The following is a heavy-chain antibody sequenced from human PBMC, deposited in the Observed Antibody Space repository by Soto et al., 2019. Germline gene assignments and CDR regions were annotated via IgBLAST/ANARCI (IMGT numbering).Heavy chain of an antibody. CDR1: GESITGYY. CDR2: ISHSGST. J-gene: IGHJ6*02. V-gene: IGHV4-34*01. D-gene: IGHD6-13*01. CDR3: ARKTAAGGMDV. Sequence: SETLSLTCTVYGESITGYYWNWIRQPQAQGLELIGVISHSGSTNYNPSLKSRVTISIDTSKNQYSLKLSPVTATDTAAYYYARKTAAGGMDVWGQGTTVTVSS.